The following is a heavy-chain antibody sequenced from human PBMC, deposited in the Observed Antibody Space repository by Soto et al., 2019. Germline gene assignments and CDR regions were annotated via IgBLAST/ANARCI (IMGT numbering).Heavy chain of an antibody. D-gene: IGHD3-22*01. V-gene: IGHV4-34*01. CDR2: INHSGST. J-gene: IGHJ6*02. CDR1: GGSFSAYY. Sequence: PSETLSLTCAVYGGSFSAYYCSWSRQPPGKGLEWIGEINHSGSTNYNPSLESRVTISVDTSKNQFSLKVSSVTAADTAVYHCARTDRAIFYGMDVWGQGTTVTVSS. CDR3: ARTDRAIFYGMDV.